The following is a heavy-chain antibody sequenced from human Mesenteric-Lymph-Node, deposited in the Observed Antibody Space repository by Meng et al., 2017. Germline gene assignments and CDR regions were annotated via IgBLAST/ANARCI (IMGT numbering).Heavy chain of an antibody. J-gene: IGHJ5*02. V-gene: IGHV4-30-2*01. Sequence: QESGSGLVKPSQTRSLTCAVSGGSSSSGGYSWSWIRQPPGKGLEWIGHIYHSGNTYYNPSLKSRVTMSVDRSKNQFSLKLNSVTAADTAVYYCARGGYDLNWFDPWGQGTLVTVSS. CDR1: GGSSSSGGYS. CDR2: IYHSGNT. D-gene: IGHD2-15*01. CDR3: ARGGYDLNWFDP.